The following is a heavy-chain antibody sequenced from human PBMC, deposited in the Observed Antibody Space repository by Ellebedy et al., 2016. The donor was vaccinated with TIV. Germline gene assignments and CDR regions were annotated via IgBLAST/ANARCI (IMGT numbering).Heavy chain of an antibody. Sequence: GESLKISCTGSAYSFTNYWIGWVRQMPGKGLEWMGMIYPGNFDSSYSPSFHGQVTISADKSITTAYLQWSSLKASDTAMYYCVKHDGSSSFDYWGQGTLVTVSS. D-gene: IGHD2-2*01. CDR3: VKHDGSSSFDY. J-gene: IGHJ4*02. CDR1: AYSFTNYW. CDR2: IYPGNFDS. V-gene: IGHV5-51*01.